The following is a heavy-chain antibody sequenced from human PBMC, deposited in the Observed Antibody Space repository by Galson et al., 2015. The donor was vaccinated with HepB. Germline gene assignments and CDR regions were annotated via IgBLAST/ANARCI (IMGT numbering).Heavy chain of an antibody. CDR2: ISSSSSYI. D-gene: IGHD3-22*01. CDR3: ARDHDSSGYYYKSWVTGWSLLGYYFYY. J-gene: IGHJ4*02. Sequence: SLRLSCAASGFTFSSYSMNWIRQAPGKGLGWVSSISSSSSYIYYADSVKGRFTISRDNAKNSLYLQMNSLRAEDTAVYYCARDHDSSGYYYKSWVTGWSLLGYYFYYWGQGALVTVSS. V-gene: IGHV3-21*01. CDR1: GFTFSSYS.